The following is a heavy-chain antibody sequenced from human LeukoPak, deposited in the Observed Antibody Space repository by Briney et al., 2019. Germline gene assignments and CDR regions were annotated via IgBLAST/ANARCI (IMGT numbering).Heavy chain of an antibody. CDR3: AREYSSSSLSDY. CDR1: GYTFTGYY. Sequence: GASVKVSCKASGYTFTGYYMHWVRQAPGQGLEWMGWMNPNSGNTGYAQKFQGRVTMTRNTSISTAYMELSSLRSEDTAVYYCAREYSSSSLSDYWGQGTLVTVSS. J-gene: IGHJ4*02. CDR2: MNPNSGNT. D-gene: IGHD6-6*01. V-gene: IGHV1-8*02.